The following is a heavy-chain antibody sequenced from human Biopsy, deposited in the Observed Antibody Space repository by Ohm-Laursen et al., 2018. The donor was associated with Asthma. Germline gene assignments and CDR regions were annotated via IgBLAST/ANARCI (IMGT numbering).Heavy chain of an antibody. V-gene: IGHV3-30*18. Sequence: RSLRLSCTASGFVLRSHAMHWVRQAPGKGLEWVAVVSYDGGVAHYADSMKGRFTISRDNAKSTLYLQMNRLRTDDTAVYFCAKRRGYSDLTDFDHWGQGTLVTVSS. D-gene: IGHD3-3*01. CDR1: GFVLRSHA. J-gene: IGHJ4*02. CDR2: VSYDGGVA. CDR3: AKRRGYSDLTDFDH.